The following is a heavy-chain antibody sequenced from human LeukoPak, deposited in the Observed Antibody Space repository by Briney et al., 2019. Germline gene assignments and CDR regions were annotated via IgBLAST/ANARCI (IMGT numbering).Heavy chain of an antibody. D-gene: IGHD2-15*01. CDR1: GGSINYYY. Sequence: SETLSLTCTVSGGSINYYYWNWIRQPPGKGLEWLGYIYYSGSTNYNPSLKSRVTITVDTSKNQFSLKLSSVTAADTAVYYCARAGRVAATPGKFDYWGQGTLVTVSS. CDR3: ARAGRVAATPGKFDY. V-gene: IGHV4-59*01. CDR2: IYYSGST. J-gene: IGHJ4*02.